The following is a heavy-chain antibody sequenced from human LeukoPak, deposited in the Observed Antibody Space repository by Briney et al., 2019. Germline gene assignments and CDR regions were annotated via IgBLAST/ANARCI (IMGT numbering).Heavy chain of an antibody. Sequence: GGSLRLSCAASGFTVSSNYMSWVRQAPGKGLEWVGRIKSKTDGGTTGYAAPVKGRFTISRDDSKNTLYLQMNSLKTEDTAVYYCTTEVIDYWGQGTLVTVSS. D-gene: IGHD3-10*01. J-gene: IGHJ4*02. V-gene: IGHV3-15*01. CDR1: GFTVSSNY. CDR3: TTEVIDY. CDR2: IKSKTDGGTT.